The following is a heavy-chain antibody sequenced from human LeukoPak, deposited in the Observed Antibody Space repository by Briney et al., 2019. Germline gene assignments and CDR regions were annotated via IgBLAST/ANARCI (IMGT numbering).Heavy chain of an antibody. CDR3: ATVKNGYNTDAFDF. CDR2: IYPGDSDT. CDR1: GYSFTNYW. V-gene: IGHV5-51*01. Sequence: GESLKISCKGSGYSFTNYWIAWVRQVPGKGLEWIGTIYPGDSDTRYSPSFQGQVTISADQSITTAYLEWSSLKASDTAIYYCATVKNGYNTDAFDFWGQGTMVTVSS. J-gene: IGHJ3*01. D-gene: IGHD5-24*01.